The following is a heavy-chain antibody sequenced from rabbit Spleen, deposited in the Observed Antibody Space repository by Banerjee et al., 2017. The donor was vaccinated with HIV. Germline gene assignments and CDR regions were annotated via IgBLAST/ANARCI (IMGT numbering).Heavy chain of an antibody. D-gene: IGHD1-1*01. Sequence: QEQLVESGGGLVQPGGSLKLSCKASGFDVSNYGVSWVRQAPGKGLEWIGYIDLVFGSTYYATWVNGRFTISSHNAQNTLYLQLNSLTAADTATYFCVRGASSSGYYSLWGPGTLVTVS. V-gene: IGHV1S47*01. J-gene: IGHJ6*01. CDR3: VRGASSSGYYSL. CDR2: IDLVFGST. CDR1: GFDVSNYG.